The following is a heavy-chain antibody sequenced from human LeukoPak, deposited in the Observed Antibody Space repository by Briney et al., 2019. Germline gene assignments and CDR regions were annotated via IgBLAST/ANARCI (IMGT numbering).Heavy chain of an antibody. D-gene: IGHD2-15*01. V-gene: IGHV3-23*01. J-gene: IGHJ4*02. CDR3: AKQLGYCSDGSCYFPY. CDR2: ISSSGSGGNT. Sequence: GGSLRPSCAASGFTFSSYAMSWARQAPGKGLEWVSGISSSGSGGNTYYADFVKGRFTISRDSSKNTLFLQMNTLRAEDTAVYYCAKQLGYCSDGSCYFPYWGQGTLVTVSS. CDR1: GFTFSSYA.